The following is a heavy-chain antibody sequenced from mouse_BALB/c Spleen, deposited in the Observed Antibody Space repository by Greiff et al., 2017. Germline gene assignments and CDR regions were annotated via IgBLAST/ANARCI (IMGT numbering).Heavy chain of an antibody. V-gene: IGHV7-3*02. CDR2: IRNKANGYTT. CDR1: GFTFTDYY. Sequence: EVKVEESGGGLVQPGGSLRLSCATSGFTFTDYYMSWVRQPPGKALEWLGFIRNKANGYTTEYSASVKGRFTISRDNSQSILYLQMNTLRAEDSATYYCARAPYAMDYWGQGTSVTVSS. CDR3: ARAPYAMDY. J-gene: IGHJ4*01.